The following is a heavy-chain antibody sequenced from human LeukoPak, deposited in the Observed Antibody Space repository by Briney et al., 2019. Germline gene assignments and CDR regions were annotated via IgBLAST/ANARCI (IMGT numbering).Heavy chain of an antibody. V-gene: IGHV4-34*01. CDR1: GGSFSGYY. D-gene: IGHD6-19*01. Sequence: SETLSLTCAVYGGSFSGYYWSWIRQPPGKGLEWIGEINHSGSTNYNPSLKSRVTISVDTSKNQFSPKLSSVTAADTAVYYCARLPVAVPGTYSDYWGQGTLVTVSS. J-gene: IGHJ4*02. CDR3: ARLPVAVPGTYSDY. CDR2: INHSGST.